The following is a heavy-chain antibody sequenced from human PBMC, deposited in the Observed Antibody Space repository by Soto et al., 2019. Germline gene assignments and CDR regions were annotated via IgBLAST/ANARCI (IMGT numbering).Heavy chain of an antibody. Sequence: QVPLVQSGAEVKKPGASVKVSCKASGYTFTSYGISWVRQAPGQGLEWMGWIRANHGNTKDGQKLQGRVTRTTDTSTSTAYMELSSLRSDDTAVYYCARERPPADYWGQGTLVTVST. J-gene: IGHJ4*02. V-gene: IGHV1-18*01. CDR1: GYTFTSYG. CDR3: ARERPPADY. CDR2: IRANHGNT.